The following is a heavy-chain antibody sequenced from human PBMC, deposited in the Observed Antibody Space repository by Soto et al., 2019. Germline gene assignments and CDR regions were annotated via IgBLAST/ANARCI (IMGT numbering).Heavy chain of an antibody. D-gene: IGHD3-22*01. CDR1: GGSISSGGYY. J-gene: IGHJ1*01. Sequence: QVQLQESGPGLVKPSQTLSLTCTVSGGSISSGGYYWSWIRQHPGKGLEWIGYIYYSGSTYYNPSLKSRVSISVDTSKNQSSPKLSSVTAAATAVYYWAIYDSSGSGGFQQWGQGTRVNVSS. CDR3: AIYDSSGSGGFQQ. CDR2: IYYSGST. V-gene: IGHV4-31*03.